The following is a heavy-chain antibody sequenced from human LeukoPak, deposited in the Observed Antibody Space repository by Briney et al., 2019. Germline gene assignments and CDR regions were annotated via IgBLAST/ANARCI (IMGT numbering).Heavy chain of an antibody. V-gene: IGHV4-30-2*01. CDR3: ARGDGSGSGRWFDP. CDR2: IYHTGST. Sequence: SETLSLTCTVSGGSVSSGSYYWSWIRQPPGEGLEWIGYIYHTGSTYYNPSLKSRVTISVDRSKNQFSLNLNSVTAADTALYYCARGDGSGSGRWFDPWGQGTLITVSS. D-gene: IGHD3-10*01. CDR1: GGSVSSGSYY. J-gene: IGHJ5*02.